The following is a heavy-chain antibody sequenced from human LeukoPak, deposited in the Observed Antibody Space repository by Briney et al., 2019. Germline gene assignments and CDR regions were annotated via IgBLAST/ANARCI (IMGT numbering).Heavy chain of an antibody. CDR1: GFTFSNFA. CDR2: ISGSGGDT. CDR3: ARPKRGYCSSTSCYYFDY. Sequence: PGGSLRLSCAASGFTFSNFAMSWVRQAPGKGLEWVSAISGSGGDTYYADSVKGRFTISRDNSKNTLYLQMNSLRAEDTAVYYCARPKRGYCSSTSCYYFDYWGQGTLVTVSS. D-gene: IGHD2-2*01. V-gene: IGHV3-23*01. J-gene: IGHJ4*02.